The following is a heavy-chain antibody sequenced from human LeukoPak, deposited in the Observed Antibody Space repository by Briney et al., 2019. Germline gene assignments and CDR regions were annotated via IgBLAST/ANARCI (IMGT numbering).Heavy chain of an antibody. J-gene: IGHJ4*02. D-gene: IGHD2-15*01. V-gene: IGHV6-1*01. CDR2: TYYRSKWYN. CDR1: GDSVSSNSAA. CDR3: ARDRRYCSGVSCYWVFDY. Sequence: SQTLSLTCAISGDSVSSNSAAWNWIRQSPSRGLEWLGRTYYRSKWYNDYAASVKSRITINPDTSKNQFSLQLNSVTPEDTAVYYCARDRRYCSGVSCYWVFDYGGQGTLVTVSS.